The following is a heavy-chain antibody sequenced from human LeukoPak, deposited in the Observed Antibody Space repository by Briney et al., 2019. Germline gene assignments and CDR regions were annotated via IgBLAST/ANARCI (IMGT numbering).Heavy chain of an antibody. J-gene: IGHJ6*02. CDR3: ARGNFLVRGVIIRARGMDV. CDR1: GGPFSGYY. CDR2: INHSGST. Sequence: PSETLSLTCAVYGGPFSGYYWSWIRQPPGKGLEWIGEINHSGSTHYNPPLKSQVTISVDTSKTQFSLQLSSVTAADTAVSYCARGNFLVRGVIIRARGMDVWGQGTTVTVSS. D-gene: IGHD3-10*01. V-gene: IGHV4-34*01.